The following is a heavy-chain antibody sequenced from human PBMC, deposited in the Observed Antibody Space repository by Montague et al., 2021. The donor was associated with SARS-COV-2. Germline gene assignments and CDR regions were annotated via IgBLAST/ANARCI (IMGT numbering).Heavy chain of an antibody. CDR3: ARDGDIVVVNDAFDI. V-gene: IGHV3-30-3*01. D-gene: IGHD2-2*01. CDR1: GFTFSSYA. Sequence: SLRLSCAASGFTFSSYAMHWVRQAPGKGLEWVAVISYDGSNKYYADSMKGRFTISRDNSKNTLYLQMNSLRAEDTAVYYCARDGDIVVVNDAFDIWGQGTMVTVSS. J-gene: IGHJ3*02. CDR2: ISYDGSNK.